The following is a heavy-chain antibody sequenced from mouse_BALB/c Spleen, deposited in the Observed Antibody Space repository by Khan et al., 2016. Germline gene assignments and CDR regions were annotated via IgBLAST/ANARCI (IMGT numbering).Heavy chain of an antibody. D-gene: IGHD1-1*01. V-gene: IGHV4-1*02. CDR2: INPDSRTI. CDR3: ASAGYYGYLPY. J-gene: IGHJ3*01. Sequence: EVKLLESGGGLVQPGGSLKLSCAASGFDFRRYWMSWVRQAPGKGLEWIGEINPDSRTINYSPSLKDKFTISRDNAKSPLYLQMSKGSSEAKALYYCASAGYYGYLPYWRQGTLVSVSA. CDR1: GFDFRRYW.